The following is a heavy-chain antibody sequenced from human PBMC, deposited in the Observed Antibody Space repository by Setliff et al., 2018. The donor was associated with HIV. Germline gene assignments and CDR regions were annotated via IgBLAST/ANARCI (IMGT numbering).Heavy chain of an antibody. CDR2: IYTSGNTNYNPST. CDR1: GDSISSGGYY. J-gene: IGHJ3*02. CDR3: TRQSPVASSGAFDI. V-gene: IGHV4-61*02. D-gene: IGHD3-22*01. Sequence: SETLSLTCTVSGDSISSGGYYWSWIRQPAGQGLEWIGRIYTSGNTNYNPSTNYNPSLKSRITISLETSRNQFSLRVTSVTATDTAVYYCTRQSPVASSGAFDIWGQGTMVTVSS.